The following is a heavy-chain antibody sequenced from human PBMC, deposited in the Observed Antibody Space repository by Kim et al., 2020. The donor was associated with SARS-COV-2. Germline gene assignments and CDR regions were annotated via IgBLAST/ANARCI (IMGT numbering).Heavy chain of an antibody. J-gene: IGHJ6*02. CDR2: IWYDGSNK. CDR3: ARVLRAVTTFKRPLGYGMDV. Sequence: GGSLRLSCAASGFTFSSYGMHWVRQAPGKGLEWVAVIWYDGSNKYYADSVKGRFTISRDNSKNTLYLQMNSLRAEDTAVYYCARVLRAVTTFKRPLGYGMDVWGQGTTVTVSS. D-gene: IGHD4-4*01. CDR1: GFTFSSYG. V-gene: IGHV3-33*01.